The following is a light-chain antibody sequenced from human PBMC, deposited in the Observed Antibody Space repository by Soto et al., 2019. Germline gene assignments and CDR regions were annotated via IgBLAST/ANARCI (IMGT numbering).Light chain of an antibody. CDR2: GAS. Sequence: EIVLTQSPGTLSLSPGERATLSCRASESLSGTFFGWYQQKPGQAPRLLIYGASSRASGIPDRFSGSGSGTDFTLTISRLEPEDFALYYCQQYGGSPMYTFGQGTKLEIK. CDR1: ESLSGTF. V-gene: IGKV3-20*01. CDR3: QQYGGSPMYT. J-gene: IGKJ2*01.